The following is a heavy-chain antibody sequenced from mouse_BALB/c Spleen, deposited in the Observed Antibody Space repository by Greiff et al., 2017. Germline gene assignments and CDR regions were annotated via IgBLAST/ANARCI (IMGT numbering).Heavy chain of an antibody. D-gene: IGHD1-2*01. CDR3: AKRSVSYYYAMGY. J-gene: IGHJ4*01. V-gene: IGHV1S56*01. CDR2: IYPGNVNT. Sequence: QVQLQQSGPELVKPGASVRISCKASGYTFTSYYIHWVKQSPGQGLEWIGWIYPGNVNTKYNEKFKGKATLTADKSSSTAYMQLSSLTSEDSAVYFCAKRSVSYYYAMGYWGQGTSVTVSS. CDR1: GYTFTSYY.